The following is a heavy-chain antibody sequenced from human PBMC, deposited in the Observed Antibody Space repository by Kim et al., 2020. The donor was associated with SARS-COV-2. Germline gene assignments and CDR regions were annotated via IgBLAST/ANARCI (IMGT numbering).Heavy chain of an antibody. J-gene: IGHJ6*02. D-gene: IGHD2-15*01. CDR3: AKAIVVVVAATPYGMDV. CDR2: ISWNSGSI. Sequence: GGSLRLSCAASGFTFGDYAMHWVRQAPGKGLEWVSGISWNSGSIGYADSVKGRFTISRDNAKNSLYLQMNSLRAEDTALYYCAKAIVVVVAATPYGMDVWGQGNTVTVSS. V-gene: IGHV3-9*01. CDR1: GFTFGDYA.